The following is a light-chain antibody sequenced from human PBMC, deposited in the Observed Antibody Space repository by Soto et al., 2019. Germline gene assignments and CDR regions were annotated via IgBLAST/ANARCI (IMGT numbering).Light chain of an antibody. Sequence: QSALTQPASVSGSPGQSITISCTGTSSDVGGYNYVSWYQQHPGKAPKLMIYDVSNRPSGVSNRFSGSKSGNTASLTTSGLQAEDEADYYCSSYTSSRTLVFGGGTQLTVL. CDR2: DVS. V-gene: IGLV2-14*01. CDR3: SSYTSSRTLV. J-gene: IGLJ2*01. CDR1: SSDVGGYNY.